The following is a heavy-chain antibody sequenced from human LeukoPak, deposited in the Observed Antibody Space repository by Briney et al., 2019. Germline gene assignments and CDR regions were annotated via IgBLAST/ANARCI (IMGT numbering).Heavy chain of an antibody. Sequence: PSETLSLTCTVSGGSMSSYYWSWIRQPPGKGLEWIGYIYYSGSTTYNPSLKSRVIISVDTSKNQISLKVTSVTAADTAIYYCATLYGSGTYYNAPFDYWGQGTLVTVSS. CDR3: ATLYGSGTYYNAPFDY. V-gene: IGHV4-59*01. D-gene: IGHD3-10*01. CDR1: GGSMSSYY. CDR2: IYYSGST. J-gene: IGHJ4*02.